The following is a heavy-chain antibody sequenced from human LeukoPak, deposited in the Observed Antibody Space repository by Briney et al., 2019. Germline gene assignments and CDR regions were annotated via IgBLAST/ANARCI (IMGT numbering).Heavy chain of an antibody. J-gene: IGHJ4*02. CDR3: AKAEGYDILTGLDY. Sequence: PGGSLRLSCATSGXTFSSYAVSWVRQAPGKGLEWVSGIGASGGSTYYADSVKGRFTISRDNSKNTLYLQMNSLRTEDTAVYYCAKAEGYDILTGLDYWGQGTLVTVSS. CDR2: IGASGGST. D-gene: IGHD3-9*01. V-gene: IGHV3-23*01. CDR1: GXTFSSYA.